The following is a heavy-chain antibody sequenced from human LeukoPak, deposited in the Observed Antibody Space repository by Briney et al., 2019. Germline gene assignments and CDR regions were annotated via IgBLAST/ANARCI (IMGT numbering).Heavy chain of an antibody. CDR3: ARDRELGY. V-gene: IGHV4-39*07. CDR1: GGSISSSSFY. D-gene: IGHD3-10*01. J-gene: IGHJ4*02. Sequence: SETLSLTCTVSGGSISSSSFYWGWIRQPPGKGLEWIGSVYYTGNTYFNPSLNSRVTISLDTSKNQFSLKLTSVTAADTAVYYCARDRELGYWGQGTLVTVSS. CDR2: VYYTGNT.